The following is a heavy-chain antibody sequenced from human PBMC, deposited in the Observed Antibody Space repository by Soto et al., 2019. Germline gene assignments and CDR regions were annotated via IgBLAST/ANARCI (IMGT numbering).Heavy chain of an antibody. V-gene: IGHV3-64*01. D-gene: IGHD6-6*01. CDR1: GFTLSGYD. J-gene: IGHJ6*03. CDR3: ARRARHDCYYIDV. CDR2: ISSNGIGI. Sequence: EVQLAESGGGLAQPGGSLRLSCAASGFTLSGYDMDWVRQAPGEGLEYVSGISSNGIGIYYANSVQGRFTISRDNSKNTVYLQMGSLRTDVMAVYYCARRARHDCYYIDVWGKGTTVTVSS.